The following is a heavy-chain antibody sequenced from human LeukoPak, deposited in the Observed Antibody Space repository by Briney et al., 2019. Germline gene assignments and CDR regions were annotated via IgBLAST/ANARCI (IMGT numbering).Heavy chain of an antibody. CDR2: IHYTGST. CDR1: GGTFSGYY. CDR3: ARGGYYGSGNDFRFDP. Sequence: PSETLSLTCAVYGGTFSGYYWSWIRQSPGKGLECIGYIHYTGSTNYNPSLKSRVTISVETSKNQFSLKLKSVTAADTAVYYCARGGYYGSGNDFRFDPWGQGTLVTVSS. V-gene: IGHV4-59*01. J-gene: IGHJ5*02. D-gene: IGHD3-10*01.